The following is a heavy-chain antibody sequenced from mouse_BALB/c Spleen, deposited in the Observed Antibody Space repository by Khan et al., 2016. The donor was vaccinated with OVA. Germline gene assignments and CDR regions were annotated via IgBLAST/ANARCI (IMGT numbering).Heavy chain of an antibody. V-gene: IGHV3-2*02. D-gene: IGHD1-1*01. CDR2: ISYSGSA. CDR3: ARRYYYGHWYFDV. J-gene: IGHJ1*01. CDR1: GYSITSDYA. Sequence: VQLKESGPGLVKPSQSLSLTCTVSGYSITSDYAWNWIRQFPGNKLEWMGYISYSGSANYNPSLKSRISITRDTSENQFFLHLNSVTTEDSATYDCARRYYYGHWYFDVWGAGTTVTVSS.